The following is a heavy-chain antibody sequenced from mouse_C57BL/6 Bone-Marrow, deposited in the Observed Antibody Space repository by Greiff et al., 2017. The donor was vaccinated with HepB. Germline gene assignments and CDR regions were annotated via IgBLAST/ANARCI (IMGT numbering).Heavy chain of an antibody. CDR3: ARHRGSYVFAY. D-gene: IGHD1-1*02. J-gene: IGHJ3*01. V-gene: IGHV5-6*01. Sequence: EVKLMESGGDLVKPGGSLKLSCAASGFTFSSYGMSWVRQTPDKRLEWVATISSGGSYTYYPDSVKGRFTISRDNAKNTLYLQMSSLKSEDTAMYYCARHRGSYVFAYWGQGTLVTVSA. CDR1: GFTFSSYG. CDR2: ISSGGSYT.